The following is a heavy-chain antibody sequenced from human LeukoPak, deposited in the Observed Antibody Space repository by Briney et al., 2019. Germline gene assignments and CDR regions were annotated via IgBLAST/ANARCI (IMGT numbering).Heavy chain of an antibody. CDR1: GFTFSIYA. Sequence: GGSLRLSSAASGFTFSIYAMSWVRQAPGKGLEWVSAISGSGGGTYYADSVKGRFTISRDNSKNTLYLQMNSLRAEDTDVYYCAKAHWGSGPYYYYYMDVWGKGTTVTVSS. CDR2: ISGSGGGT. V-gene: IGHV3-23*01. CDR3: AKAHWGSGPYYYYYMDV. D-gene: IGHD7-27*01. J-gene: IGHJ6*03.